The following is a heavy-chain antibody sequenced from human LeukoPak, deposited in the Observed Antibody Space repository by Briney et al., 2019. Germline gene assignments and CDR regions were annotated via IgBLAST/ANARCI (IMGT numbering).Heavy chain of an antibody. D-gene: IGHD3-3*01. CDR3: TTGFYDFWSGYYFDY. J-gene: IGHJ4*02. V-gene: IGHV3-15*01. CDR1: GFTFSNAW. CDR2: IKSKTDGGTT. Sequence: PGGSLRLSCAASGFTFSNAWMSWVRQAPGKGLEWVGRIKSKTDGGTTDYAAPVKGRFTISRDDSKNTLYLQMNSLKTEDTAVYYCTTGFYDFWSGYYFDYWGQGTLVTVSS.